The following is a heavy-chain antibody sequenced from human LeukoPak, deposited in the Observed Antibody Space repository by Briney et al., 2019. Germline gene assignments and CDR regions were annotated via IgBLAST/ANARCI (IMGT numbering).Heavy chain of an antibody. D-gene: IGHD3-9*01. CDR3: ARDRTYYDILTGYPTHFDY. J-gene: IGHJ4*02. CDR1: GGSISSGSYY. Sequence: PSETLSLTCTVSGGSISSGSYYWSWIRQPAGKGLEWIGRIYTSGSTNYNPSLKSRVTISVDTSKNQFSLKLSSVTAADTAVYYCARDRTYYDILTGYPTHFDYWGQGTLVTVSS. CDR2: IYTSGST. V-gene: IGHV4-61*02.